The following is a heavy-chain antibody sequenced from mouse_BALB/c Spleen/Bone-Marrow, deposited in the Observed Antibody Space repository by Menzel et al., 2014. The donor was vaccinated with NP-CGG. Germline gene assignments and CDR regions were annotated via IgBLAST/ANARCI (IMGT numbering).Heavy chain of an antibody. V-gene: IGHV5-17*02. CDR3: ARSPWFAY. CDR1: GFTFSSFG. J-gene: IGHJ3*01. CDR2: ISSGSSTI. Sequence: EVQVVESGGGLVQPGGSRKLSCAASGFTFSSFGMHWVRQAPEKGLEWVAYISSGSSTIHYADTVKGRFTISRDNPKSTLFLQMTSLRSEDTAMYYCARSPWFAYWGQGTLVTVSA.